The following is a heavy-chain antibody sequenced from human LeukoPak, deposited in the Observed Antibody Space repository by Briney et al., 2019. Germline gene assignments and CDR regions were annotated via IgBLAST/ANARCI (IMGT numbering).Heavy chain of an antibody. CDR2: ISSSGSTI. CDR1: GFTFSSYE. J-gene: IGHJ4*02. V-gene: IGHV3-48*03. D-gene: IGHD6-13*01. Sequence: GGSLRLSCAASGFTFSSYEMNWVRQAPGKGLEWVSYISSSGSTIYYADSVKGRFTISRDNSKNTLYLQMNRLRAEDTAVYYCAKRGLAAALFRWGQGTLVTVSS. CDR3: AKRGLAAALFR.